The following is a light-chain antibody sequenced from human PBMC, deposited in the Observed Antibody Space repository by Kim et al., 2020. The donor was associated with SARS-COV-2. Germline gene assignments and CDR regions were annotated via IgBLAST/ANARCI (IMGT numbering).Light chain of an antibody. Sequence: QSVLTQQTSASGTPGQRVSISCSGSRSNIGTNYVFWYQQLPGTAPKLLIYASDQRPSGVPDRFSVSKSGTSASLAISGLRSEDEAVYYCAAWDDSLSGWLFGGGTKL. CDR1: RSNIGTNY. V-gene: IGLV1-47*01. CDR2: ASD. J-gene: IGLJ3*02. CDR3: AAWDDSLSGWL.